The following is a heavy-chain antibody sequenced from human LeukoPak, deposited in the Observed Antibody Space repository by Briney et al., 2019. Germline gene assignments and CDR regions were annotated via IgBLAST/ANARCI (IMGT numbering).Heavy chain of an antibody. CDR2: IYPGDSDT. CDR3: TRHSYYGSGIHYNEDAHDI. V-gene: IGHV5-51*01. D-gene: IGHD3-10*01. Sequence: GESLKISCKGSGYSFTSYWIGWVRQMPGKGLEWVGIIYPGDSDTRYSPSFRGQVTISADKSINTAYLQWSSLKASDTAMYYCTRHSYYGSGIHYNEDAHDIWGQGTVVTVSS. J-gene: IGHJ3*02. CDR1: GYSFTSYW.